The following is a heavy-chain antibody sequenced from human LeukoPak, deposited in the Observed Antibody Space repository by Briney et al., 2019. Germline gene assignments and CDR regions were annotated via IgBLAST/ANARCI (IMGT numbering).Heavy chain of an antibody. CDR1: GFTFSSYW. CDR2: IKPDGSEI. V-gene: IGHV3-7*01. D-gene: IGHD2-15*01. CDR3: AKDIVDTDELVDI. J-gene: IGHJ3*02. Sequence: GGSLRLSCAASGFTFSSYWMSWVRQAPEKGLEWVSKIKPDGSEIYHVDSVKGRFTISRDNAKNSLYLQMNSLRAEDTAVYYCAKDIVDTDELVDIWGQGTMVTVSS.